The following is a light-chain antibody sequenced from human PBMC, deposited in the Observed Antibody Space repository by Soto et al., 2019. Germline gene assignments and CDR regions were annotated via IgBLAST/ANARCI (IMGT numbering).Light chain of an antibody. V-gene: IGKV3-20*01. CDR1: QSVKTF. Sequence: EIVLTQSPGTLSLSPGERATLSCRASQSVKTFLVWYQQRPGQAPRLLIYSASRRATGIPDRFTGSGSGTDFTLTINRVEPEDFAVYFCQQYAGSPRTFGQGTKVDIK. CDR2: SAS. CDR3: QQYAGSPRT. J-gene: IGKJ1*01.